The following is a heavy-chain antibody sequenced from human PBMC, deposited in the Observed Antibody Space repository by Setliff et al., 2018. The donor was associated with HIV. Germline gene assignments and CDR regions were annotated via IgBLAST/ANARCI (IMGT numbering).Heavy chain of an antibody. J-gene: IGHJ3*01. Sequence: PEKGLEWIGTVHHTGTTFYNPSLSSRLTISVDTPNNQFSLRLTSVTAADTATYYCAKERSNNDGTYDFWGRGTVVTVSS. CDR3: AKERSNNDGTYDF. V-gene: IGHV4-38-2*02. CDR2: VHHTGTT. D-gene: IGHD1-1*01.